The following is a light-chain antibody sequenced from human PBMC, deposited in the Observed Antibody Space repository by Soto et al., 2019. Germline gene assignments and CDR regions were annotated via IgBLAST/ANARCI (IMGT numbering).Light chain of an antibody. Sequence: QSVLTQPPSASGSPGQSVTISCTGTSSDVGGYNYVSWYQQHPGKAPKLMIYEVSKRPSGVPDRFSGSKSGNTASLTVSGLQAEDEADYYCSSYAGSILYVFGPGTKLTVL. J-gene: IGLJ1*01. CDR3: SSYAGSILYV. CDR1: SSDVGGYNY. CDR2: EVS. V-gene: IGLV2-8*01.